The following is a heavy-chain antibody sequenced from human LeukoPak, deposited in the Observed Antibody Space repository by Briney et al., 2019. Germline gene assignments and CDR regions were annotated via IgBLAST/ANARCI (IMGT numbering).Heavy chain of an antibody. V-gene: IGHV1-69*10. CDR2: IIPILGIA. D-gene: IGHD3-22*01. J-gene: IGHJ3*02. CDR1: GGTFSSYA. Sequence: ASVNVSCKASGGTFSSYAISWVRQAPGQGLEWMGWIIPILGIANYAQKFQGRVTITADKSTSTAYMELSSLRSEDTAVYYCARENYDSSGYYAFDIWGQGTMVTVSS. CDR3: ARENYDSSGYYAFDI.